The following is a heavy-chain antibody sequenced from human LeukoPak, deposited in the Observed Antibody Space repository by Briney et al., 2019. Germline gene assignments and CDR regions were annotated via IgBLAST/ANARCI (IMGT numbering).Heavy chain of an antibody. V-gene: IGHV3-20*04. CDR2: ISWNGGST. CDR3: ALGSDGYNSNSPFDY. D-gene: IGHD5-24*01. Sequence: GGSLRLSCAASGFTFDDYAMSWVRQAPGKGLEWVSGISWNGGSTTYADSVKGRFTISRDNSKNTLYLQMNSLRAEDTAVYYFALGSDGYNSNSPFDYWGQGTLVTVSS. CDR1: GFTFDDYA. J-gene: IGHJ4*02.